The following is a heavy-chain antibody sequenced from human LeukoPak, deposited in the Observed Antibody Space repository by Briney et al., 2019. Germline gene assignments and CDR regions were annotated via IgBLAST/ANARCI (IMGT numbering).Heavy chain of an antibody. Sequence: SETLSLTCTVSGGSISSSSYYWGWIRQPPGKGLEWIGSIYYSGSTYYNPSLKSRVTISVDTSKNQFSLKLSSVTAADTAVYYCASRKSQGATIDYWGQGTLVTVSS. D-gene: IGHD1-26*01. CDR2: IYYSGST. V-gene: IGHV4-39*07. CDR3: ASRKSQGATIDY. CDR1: GGSISSSSYY. J-gene: IGHJ4*02.